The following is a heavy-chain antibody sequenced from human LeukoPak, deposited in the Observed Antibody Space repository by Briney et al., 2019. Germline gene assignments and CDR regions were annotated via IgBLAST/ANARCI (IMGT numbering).Heavy chain of an antibody. J-gene: IGHJ4*02. CDR1: GFTFSSYA. CDR3: ATQGREVVVAAYGFDY. CDR2: ISYDGSNK. V-gene: IGHV3-30*04. Sequence: GGSLRLSCAASGFTFSSYAMHWVRQAPGKGLEWVAVISYDGSNKYYADSVKGRFTISRDNSKNTLYLQMNSLRAEDTAVYYCATQGREVVVAAYGFDYWGQGTLVTVSS. D-gene: IGHD2-15*01.